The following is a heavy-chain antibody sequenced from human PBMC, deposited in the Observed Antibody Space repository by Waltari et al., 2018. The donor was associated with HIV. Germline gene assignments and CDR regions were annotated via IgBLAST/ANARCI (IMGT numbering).Heavy chain of an antibody. CDR3: AKGGGAGARWCSGGRCYSGWFDP. D-gene: IGHD2-15*01. Sequence: LEWVSSISNSGDRADYADSVKGRFTISRDNSKDTLHLQMNSLTADDTARYYCAKGGGAGARWCSGGRCYSGWFDPWGQGTLVIVSS. V-gene: IGHV3-23*01. CDR2: ISNSGDRA. J-gene: IGHJ5*02.